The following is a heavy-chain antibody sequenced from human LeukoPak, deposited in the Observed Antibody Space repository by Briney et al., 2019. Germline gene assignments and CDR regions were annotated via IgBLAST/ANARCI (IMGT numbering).Heavy chain of an antibody. D-gene: IGHD2-2*01. CDR2: IKPNGGEK. CDR3: ARGPRYCSDTSCYSPYYYYNMDV. J-gene: IGHJ6*03. V-gene: IGHV3-7*04. Sequence: GASLKLSCKASGFTFSSYAISWVRQAPGQGLEWMGKIKPNGGEKNYVDSVKGRFTISRDNAKNSLYLQMNSLRAEDTAVYYCARGPRYCSDTSCYSPYYYYNMDVWGKGTPVTVPS. CDR1: GFTFSSYA.